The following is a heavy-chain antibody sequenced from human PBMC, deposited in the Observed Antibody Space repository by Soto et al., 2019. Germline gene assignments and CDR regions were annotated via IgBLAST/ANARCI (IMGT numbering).Heavy chain of an antibody. CDR3: TTDRGGVYSGPGFDY. CDR2: IIPIFGTA. CDR1: GGTFSSYA. D-gene: IGHD4-4*01. V-gene: IGHV1-69*13. Sequence: ASVKVSCKASGGTFSSYAISWVRQAPGQGLEWMGGIIPIFGTANYAQKFQGRVTITADESTSTAYMELSSLRSEDTAVYYCTTDRGGVYSGPGFDYWGQGTLVTVSS. J-gene: IGHJ4*02.